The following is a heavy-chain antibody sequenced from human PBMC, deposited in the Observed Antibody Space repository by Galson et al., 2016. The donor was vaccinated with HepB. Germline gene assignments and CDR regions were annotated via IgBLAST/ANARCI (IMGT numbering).Heavy chain of an antibody. CDR2: ITTDGSGT. Sequence: SLRLSCAASRFTFSNYWMHWVRQAPGKGLVWVSDITTDGSGTRYADSVRGRFTIFRDNAKNTLYQQMNSLRAEDTAVYYCVRGLMAAPGTDYWGQGTLVTVSS. CDR1: RFTFSNYW. D-gene: IGHD6-13*01. CDR3: VRGLMAAPGTDY. J-gene: IGHJ4*02. V-gene: IGHV3-74*01.